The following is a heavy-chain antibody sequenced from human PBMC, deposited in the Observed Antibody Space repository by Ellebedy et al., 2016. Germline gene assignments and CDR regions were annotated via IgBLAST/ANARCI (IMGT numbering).Heavy chain of an antibody. V-gene: IGHV4-61*01. CDR1: GGSVSSGNYY. J-gene: IGHJ4*02. CDR2: IYYSGST. CDR3: ARGYDTSGYCLN. Sequence: SETLSLTCTVSGGSVSSGNYYWSWIRQPPGKGLEWIGYIYYSGSTSYNPSLKSRVTISVATSKNQFSLKLTSVTAADTAVYYCARGYDTSGYCLNWGQGTLVTVSS. D-gene: IGHD3-22*01.